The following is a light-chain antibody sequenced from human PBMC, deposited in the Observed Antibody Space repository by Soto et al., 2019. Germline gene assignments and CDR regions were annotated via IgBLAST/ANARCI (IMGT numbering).Light chain of an antibody. CDR3: QQYNTWWT. J-gene: IGKJ1*01. V-gene: IGKV1-5*03. CDR2: KAS. Sequence: DIQMTQSPSTLSASVGDRVTITCRASQSISSWLAWYQQKPGKAPKLLIYKASILESGVPSRFSGSGSGTEFTLTISSLQPDDFATYYCQQYNTWWTFGQGTKVEIK. CDR1: QSISSW.